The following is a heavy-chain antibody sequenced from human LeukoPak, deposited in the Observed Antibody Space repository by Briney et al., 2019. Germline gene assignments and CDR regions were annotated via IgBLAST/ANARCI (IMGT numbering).Heavy chain of an antibody. CDR2: IYSSGST. CDR3: ASPVGTAMDDAFDI. V-gene: IGHV4-59*01. Sequence: SETLSLTCTVSGGSISSYYWSWIRQPPGKGLEWIGYIYSSGSTNYNPSLKSRVTISVDTSKNQFSLKLSSVTAADTAVYYCASPVGTAMDDAFDIWGQGTMVTVSS. J-gene: IGHJ3*02. CDR1: GGSISSYY. D-gene: IGHD5-18*01.